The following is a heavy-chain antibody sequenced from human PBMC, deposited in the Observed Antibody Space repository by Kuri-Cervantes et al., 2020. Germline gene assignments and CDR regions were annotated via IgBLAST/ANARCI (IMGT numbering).Heavy chain of an antibody. CDR3: ARDCFVYYYYGMDV. D-gene: IGHD3-16*02. CDR1: GFTFSSYA. J-gene: IGHJ6*02. CDR2: TSGSGGST. V-gene: IGHV3-23*01. Sequence: GESLKISCAASGFTFSSYAMSWVRQAPGKGLEWVSATSGSGGSTYYADSVKGRFTISRDNSKNTLYLQMNSLRAEDTAVYYCARDCFVYYYYGMDVWGQGTTVTVSS.